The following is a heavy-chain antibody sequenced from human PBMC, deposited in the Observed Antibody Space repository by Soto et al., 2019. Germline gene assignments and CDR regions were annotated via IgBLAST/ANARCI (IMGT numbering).Heavy chain of an antibody. CDR2: SSYDGNHD. V-gene: IGHV3-30*18. CDR3: AKERADSVLTPHATSGMDV. CDR1: GFSLRSSG. Sequence: QLHVVESGGGVVQSGTSLRLSCVASGFSLRSSGMHWLRQAPGKGLEWVATSSYDGNHDWYAESGEGRFTISRDNSDNKLDLQVDRLREEDTAVYFCAKERADSVLTPHATSGMDVWGQSATVTVSS. J-gene: IGHJ6*02. D-gene: IGHD3-10*01.